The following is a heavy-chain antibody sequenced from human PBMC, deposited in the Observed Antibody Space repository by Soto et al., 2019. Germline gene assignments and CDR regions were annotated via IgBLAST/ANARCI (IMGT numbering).Heavy chain of an antibody. Sequence: SVKVSCKASGGTFSSYAISWVRQAPGQGLEWMGGIIPIFGTANYAQKFQGRVTITADESTSTAYMELSSLRSEDTAVYYCANTYYYDSSGSLDYYFDYWGQGTLVTVSS. V-gene: IGHV1-69*13. CDR2: IIPIFGTA. CDR1: GGTFSSYA. J-gene: IGHJ4*02. CDR3: ANTYYYDSSGSLDYYFDY. D-gene: IGHD3-22*01.